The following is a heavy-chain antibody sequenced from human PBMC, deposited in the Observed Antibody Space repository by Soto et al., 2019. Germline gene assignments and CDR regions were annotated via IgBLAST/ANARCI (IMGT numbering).Heavy chain of an antibody. CDR1: GTTFSSYA. V-gene: IGHV1-69*01. CDR3: ARGNPRGITLRRGVTDTWFDT. J-gene: IGHJ5*02. Sequence: QVQLVQSGAAVKKPGSSVKVSCKASGTTFSSYAISWVRQAPGQGLLWMGGIIPMFGPANYSQRFLGRVTITADEATTTAYMELTSLISDDTAVYDCARGNPRGITLRRGVTDTWFDTWGQGTLVTVTS. D-gene: IGHD3-10*01. CDR2: IIPMFGPA.